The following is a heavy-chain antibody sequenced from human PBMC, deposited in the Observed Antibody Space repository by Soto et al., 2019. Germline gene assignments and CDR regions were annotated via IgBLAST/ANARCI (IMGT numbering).Heavy chain of an antibody. D-gene: IGHD4-17*01. J-gene: IGHJ3*02. CDR2: INHSGST. CDR3: ADYGGESDI. CDR1: GGSFSGYY. V-gene: IGHV4-34*01. Sequence: QVQLQQWGAGLLKPSETLSLTCAVYGGSFSGYYWSWIRQPPGKGLELIGEINHSGSTNYNPALKSRVTISVDTSKNQCSLKLSYVTAADTAGYYCADYGGESDIWGQGTMVTVSS.